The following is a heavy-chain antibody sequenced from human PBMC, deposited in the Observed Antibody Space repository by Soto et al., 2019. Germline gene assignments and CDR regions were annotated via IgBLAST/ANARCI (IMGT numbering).Heavy chain of an antibody. CDR1: GYTFTSYG. CDR2: ISAYNGNT. J-gene: IGHJ4*02. CDR3: ARVFRWFGELFFDY. Sequence: ASVKVSCKASGYTFTSYGISWVRQAPGQGLEWMGWISAYNGNTNYAQKLQGRVTMTTDTSTSTAYMELRSLRSDDTAVYYCARVFRWFGELFFDYWGQGTLVTVSS. D-gene: IGHD3-10*01. V-gene: IGHV1-18*01.